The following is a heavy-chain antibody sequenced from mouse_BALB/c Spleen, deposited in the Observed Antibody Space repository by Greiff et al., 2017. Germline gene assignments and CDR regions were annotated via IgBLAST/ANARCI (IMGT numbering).Heavy chain of an antibody. V-gene: IGHV2-6-7*01. J-gene: IGHJ4*01. CDR1: GFSLTGYG. Sequence: VQLKESGPGLVAPSQSLSITCTVSGFSLTGYGVNWVRQPPGKGLEWLGMIWGDGSTDYNSALKSRLSISKDNSKSQVFLKMNSLQTDDTARYYCAREGNYYYGSSPYYAMDYWGQGTSVTVSS. CDR3: AREGNYYYGSSPYYAMDY. D-gene: IGHD1-1*01. CDR2: IWGDGST.